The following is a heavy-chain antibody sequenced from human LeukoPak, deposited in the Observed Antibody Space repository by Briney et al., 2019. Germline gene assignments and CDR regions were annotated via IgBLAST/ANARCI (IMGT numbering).Heavy chain of an antibody. CDR2: VFDSGST. J-gene: IGHJ4*02. D-gene: IGHD6-13*01. Sequence: KASETLSLTCTVSGGSISNYWWSWIRQPPGKGLEWIGYVFDSGSTNYNPSLKSRVTISVDTSKKQFSLKLSSVTAADTAVYYCARGYSSSWNYFDYWGQGTQVSVSS. CDR3: ARGYSSSWNYFDY. CDR1: GGSISNYW. V-gene: IGHV4-59*01.